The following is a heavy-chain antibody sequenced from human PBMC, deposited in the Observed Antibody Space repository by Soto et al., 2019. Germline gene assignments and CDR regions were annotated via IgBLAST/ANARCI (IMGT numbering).Heavy chain of an antibody. J-gene: IGHJ6*02. CDR1: GYTFTSYG. V-gene: IGHV1-18*01. CDR3: ARDEDIVLMVYAIRDYYYGMDV. CDR2: ISAYNGNT. D-gene: IGHD2-8*01. Sequence: ASVKVSCKASGYTFTSYGISWVRQAPGQGLEWMGWISAYNGNTNYAQKLQGRVTMTTDTSTSTAYMELRSLRSDDTAVYYCARDEDIVLMVYAIRDYYYGMDVWGQGTTVTVSS.